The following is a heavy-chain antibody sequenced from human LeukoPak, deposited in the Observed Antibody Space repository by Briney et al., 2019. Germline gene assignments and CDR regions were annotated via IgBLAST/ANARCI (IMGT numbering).Heavy chain of an antibody. CDR2: IYYTGST. CDR1: GGSISSYY. CDR3: ARVYGSGSYYNGYYYYYMDV. Sequence: SETLSLTCTVSGGSISSYYWSWIRQPPGKGLEWIGYIYYTGSTNYNPPLKSRVTISVDTSKNQFSLKLSSVTAADTAVYYCARVYGSGSYYNGYYYYYMDVWGKATTVTISS. D-gene: IGHD3-10*01. J-gene: IGHJ6*03. V-gene: IGHV4-59*08.